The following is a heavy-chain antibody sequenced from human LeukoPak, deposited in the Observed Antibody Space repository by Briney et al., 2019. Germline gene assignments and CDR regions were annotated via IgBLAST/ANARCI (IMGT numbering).Heavy chain of an antibody. Sequence: QPGGSLRLSCAASGFTFSSYEMNWVRQAPGKGLEWVSYIGSDGSTMYYADSVKGRFTISRDNAKNSLFLQMNSLRAEDTAVYYCAKATTVTTDQDAFDIWGQGTMVTVSS. D-gene: IGHD4-17*01. CDR1: GFTFSSYE. V-gene: IGHV3-48*03. CDR3: AKATTVTTDQDAFDI. CDR2: IGSDGSTM. J-gene: IGHJ3*02.